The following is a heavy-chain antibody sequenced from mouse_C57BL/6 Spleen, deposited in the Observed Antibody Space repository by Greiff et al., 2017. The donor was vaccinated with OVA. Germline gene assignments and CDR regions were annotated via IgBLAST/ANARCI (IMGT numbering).Heavy chain of an antibody. D-gene: IGHD1-1*01. V-gene: IGHV1-53*01. CDR1: GYTFTSYW. CDR3: ARYELRPY. Sequence: QVQLKQPGPELVKPGASVKLSCKASGYTFTSYWLHWVKQRPGQGLEWIGNFTPSNGGTNYNAKFKSKATLTVDKSSSTAYMQLSSLTSEDSAVYYCARYELRPYWGQGTTLTVSS. J-gene: IGHJ2*01. CDR2: FTPSNGGT.